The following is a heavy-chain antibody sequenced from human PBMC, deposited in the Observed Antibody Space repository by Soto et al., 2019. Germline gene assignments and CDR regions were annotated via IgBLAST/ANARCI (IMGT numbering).Heavy chain of an antibody. CDR1: GGSISSYY. CDR2: IFYSWST. CDR3: VSPALVGFDA. Sequence: SETLSLTCSVSGGSISSYYWSWIRQPPGKGLEWIGYIFYSWSTNQSPSLKSRGTISVDTSKYQFSLKLRSVTAADTAAYYCVSPALVGFDAWGHRTLVTVSS. V-gene: IGHV4-59*01. D-gene: IGHD3-16*02. J-gene: IGHJ5*01.